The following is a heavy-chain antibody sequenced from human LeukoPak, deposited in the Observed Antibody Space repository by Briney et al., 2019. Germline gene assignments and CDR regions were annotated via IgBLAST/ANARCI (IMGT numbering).Heavy chain of an antibody. CDR2: IYYSGST. J-gene: IGHJ6*03. CDR3: ARVCSGGTYYYYYYMDV. CDR1: GGSISSYY. V-gene: IGHV4-59*01. D-gene: IGHD2-15*01. Sequence: SETLSLTCTVSGGSISSYYWSWIRQPPGKGLEWIGYIYYSGSTNYNPSLKSRVTISVDTSKNQFSLKLSSVTAADTAVYYCARVCSGGTYYYYYYMDVWGKGTTVTVSS.